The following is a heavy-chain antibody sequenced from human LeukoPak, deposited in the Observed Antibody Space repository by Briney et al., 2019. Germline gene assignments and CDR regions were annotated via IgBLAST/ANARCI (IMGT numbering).Heavy chain of an antibody. CDR2: IYTSGST. D-gene: IGHD3-16*01. V-gene: IGHV4-61*02. Sequence: NPSETLSLTCTVSGGSISSGSYYWSWIRQPAGKGLEWIGRIYTSGSTNYNPSLKSRVTISVDTSKNQFSLKLSSVTAADTAVYYCAGRLGGVDGIWGQGTMVTVSS. CDR1: GGSISSGSYY. J-gene: IGHJ3*02. CDR3: AGRLGGVDGI.